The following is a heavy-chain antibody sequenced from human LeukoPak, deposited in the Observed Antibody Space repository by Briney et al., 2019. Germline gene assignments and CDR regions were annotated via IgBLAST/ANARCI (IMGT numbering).Heavy chain of an antibody. CDR3: ARDQYRMVRGVTGVDYYYYGMDV. CDR2: IIPIFGTA. J-gene: IGHJ6*02. Sequence: SVKVSCKASGGTFSSYAISWVRQAPGQGLEWMGGIIPIFGTANYAQKFQGRVTITADESTSTAYMELSSLRSEDTAVYYCARDQYRMVRGVTGVDYYYYGMDVWGQGTTVTVSS. V-gene: IGHV1-69*13. CDR1: GGTFSSYA. D-gene: IGHD3-10*01.